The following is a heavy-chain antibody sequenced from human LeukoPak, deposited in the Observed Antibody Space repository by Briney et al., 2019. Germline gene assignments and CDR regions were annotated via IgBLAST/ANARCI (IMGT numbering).Heavy chain of an antibody. V-gene: IGHV3-30*02. CDR1: GFTFSSYG. CDR3: AKDLRAYYYDSSGYYPSSPLDY. Sequence: PGGSLRLSCAASGFTFSSYGMHWVRQAPGKGLELVAFIRYDGSNKYYADSVKGRFTISRDNSKNTLYLQMNSLRAEDTAVYYCAKDLRAYYYDSSGYYPSSPLDYWGQGTLVTVSS. CDR2: IRYDGSNK. J-gene: IGHJ4*02. D-gene: IGHD3-22*01.